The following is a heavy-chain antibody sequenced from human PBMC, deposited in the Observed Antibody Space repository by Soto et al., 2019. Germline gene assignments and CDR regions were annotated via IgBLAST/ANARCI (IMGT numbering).Heavy chain of an antibody. D-gene: IGHD3-10*01. Sequence: QVQLVESGGGVVQPGRSLRLSCAASRFTFITCGMHWVRQAPGKGLEWVAVIWYDGSIKYYADSVKGRFTISRDNSKNTLYLQMNSLRAEDTAVYYCARGDYYGSGSDYFDYWGQGTLVTVSS. J-gene: IGHJ4*02. CDR1: RFTFITCG. V-gene: IGHV3-33*01. CDR2: IWYDGSIK. CDR3: ARGDYYGSGSDYFDY.